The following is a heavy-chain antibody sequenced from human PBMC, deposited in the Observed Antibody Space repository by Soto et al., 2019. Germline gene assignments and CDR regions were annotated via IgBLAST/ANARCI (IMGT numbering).Heavy chain of an antibody. V-gene: IGHV3-7*01. CDR3: ARGTVAGYYYMDV. D-gene: IGHD4-4*01. CDR1: GFTFSSYW. Sequence: GGSLRLSCAASGFTFSSYWMSWVRQAPGKGLEWVANIKQDGSEKYYVDSVKGRFTISRDNAKNSLYLQMNSLRAEDTAVYYCARGTVAGYYYMDVWGKGTTVTVSS. CDR2: IKQDGSEK. J-gene: IGHJ6*03.